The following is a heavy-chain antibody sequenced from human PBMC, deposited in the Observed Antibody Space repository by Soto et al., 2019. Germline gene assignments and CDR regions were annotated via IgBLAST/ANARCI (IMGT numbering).Heavy chain of an antibody. CDR3: TRDLPLLWFGELSSWFDP. J-gene: IGHJ5*02. CDR1: GFTFGDYA. Sequence: SLRLSCTASGFTFGDYAMSWFRQAPGKGLEWVGFIRSKAYGGTTEYAASVKGRFTISRDDSKSIAYLQMNSLKTEDTAVYYCTRDLPLLWFGELSSWFDPWGQGTLVTVSS. CDR2: IRSKAYGGTT. D-gene: IGHD3-10*01. V-gene: IGHV3-49*03.